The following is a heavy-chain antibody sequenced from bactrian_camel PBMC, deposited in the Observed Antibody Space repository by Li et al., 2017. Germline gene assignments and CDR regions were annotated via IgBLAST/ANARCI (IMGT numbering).Heavy chain of an antibody. Sequence: VQLVESGGGSVQAGGSLGLACQVNGNTFPSYCIAWFRQAPGLEREGVAAIEGGGRMSYRDSVKGRFTISKDNAKNTLYLQMNSLKPEDTAMYYCAATRASPAAWYSWGSERTYDVWGQGT. V-gene: IGHV3S55*01. J-gene: IGHJ4*01. CDR3: AATRASPAAWYSWGSERTYDV. CDR1: GNTFPSYC. D-gene: IGHD2*01. CDR2: IEGGGRM.